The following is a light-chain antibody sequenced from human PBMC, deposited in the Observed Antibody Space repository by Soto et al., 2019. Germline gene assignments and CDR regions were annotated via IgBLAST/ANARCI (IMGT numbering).Light chain of an antibody. CDR3: QHTFRSPRR. CDR1: QSVRSN. V-gene: IGKV3-15*01. CDR2: DAS. J-gene: IGKJ1*01. Sequence: EIVMTQSPSTLSVSPGERATLSCRASQSVRSNLAWYQQKPGQTPRLLIYDASTRATGIPARFSGSGSGTDFTLTIRNLQPEDFAVYYCQHTFRSPRRFGQGTKVDNK.